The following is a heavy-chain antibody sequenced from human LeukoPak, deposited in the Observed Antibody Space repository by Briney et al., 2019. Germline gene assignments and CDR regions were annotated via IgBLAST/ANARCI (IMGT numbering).Heavy chain of an antibody. Sequence: SGGSLRLSCAASGFTFSSYSMNWVRQAPGKGLEWVSYISSSSSTIYYADSVKGRFTISRDNAKNSLYLQMNSLRAEGTAVYYCARDSLSSSRLPEYFQHWGQGTLVTVSS. D-gene: IGHD6-13*01. J-gene: IGHJ1*01. V-gene: IGHV3-48*01. CDR1: GFTFSSYS. CDR3: ARDSLSSSRLPEYFQH. CDR2: ISSSSSTI.